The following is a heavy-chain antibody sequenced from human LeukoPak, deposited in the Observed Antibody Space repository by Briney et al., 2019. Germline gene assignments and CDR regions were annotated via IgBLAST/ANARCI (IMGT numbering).Heavy chain of an antibody. V-gene: IGHV4-31*03. CDR2: IWNSGST. CDR1: GDSISSRTYY. CDR3: ARVNDRIDP. J-gene: IGHJ5*02. Sequence: SQTLSLTCSVSGDSISSRTYYWTWIRQHPEKGLEWIGYIWNSGSTNYNPALKSRVSISVDTSKNQFSLKLTSVTAADTAVYYCARVNDRIDPWGQGTLVTVSS. D-gene: IGHD3-22*01.